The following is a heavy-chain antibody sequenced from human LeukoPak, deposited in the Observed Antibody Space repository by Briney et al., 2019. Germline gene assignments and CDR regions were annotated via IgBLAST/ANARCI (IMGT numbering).Heavy chain of an antibody. CDR3: VRAYTTSGTYSEP. Sequence: GGSLRLSCAASGFTFSSYAMSWVRQAPGKGLEWVSAISGSGGSTYYADSVKGRFTISRDNSKNTLYLQMNSLRAADTAVYYCVRAYTTSGTYSEPWGQGTLVTVSS. J-gene: IGHJ4*02. V-gene: IGHV3-23*01. CDR1: GFTFSSYA. CDR2: ISGSGGST. D-gene: IGHD1-26*01.